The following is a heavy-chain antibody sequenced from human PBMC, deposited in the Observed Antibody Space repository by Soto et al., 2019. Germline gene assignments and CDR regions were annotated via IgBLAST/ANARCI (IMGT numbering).Heavy chain of an antibody. CDR2: VSGGGDHT. CDR1: GFTFSTYA. V-gene: IGHV3-23*01. CDR3: AKSGFADLDD. D-gene: IGHD1-26*01. J-gene: IGHJ1*01. Sequence: EVQLLQSGGGLVQPGGSLRLSCAASGFTFSTYAMAWVRQPPGKGLEWVSTVSGGGDHTYYADSVTGRSTISRDASTNTLYLQMDSLRVEDTAVYYCAKSGFADLDDWGQGARVTVSS.